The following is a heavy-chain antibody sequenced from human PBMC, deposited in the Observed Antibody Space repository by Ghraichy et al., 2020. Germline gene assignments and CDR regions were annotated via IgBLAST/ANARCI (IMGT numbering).Heavy chain of an antibody. CDR2: ISSSGGST. CDR3: AKDSAGSFSNFFDS. J-gene: IGHJ4*02. CDR1: GFTFSPYA. D-gene: IGHD3-10*01. V-gene: IGHV3-23*01. Sequence: LSLTCVASGFTFSPYAMNWVRQVPGKGLDWVSSISSSGGSTYYAASVKGRFTISRDDSKNTLYLEMNNLRAEDTAIYYCAKDSAGSFSNFFDSWGQGSLVTVSS.